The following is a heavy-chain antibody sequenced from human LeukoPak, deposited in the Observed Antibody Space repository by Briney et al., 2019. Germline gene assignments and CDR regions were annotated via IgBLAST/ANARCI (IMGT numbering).Heavy chain of an antibody. CDR2: VYYSGNT. V-gene: IGHV4-59*01. CDR1: GVSISTYF. J-gene: IGHJ3*01. D-gene: IGHD3-10*01. CDR3: ARGARDTGRAFDL. Sequence: SETLSLTCTVSGVSISTYFWSWIRQPPGKGLEWIGYVYYSGNTNYNPSLQSRVTISIDTPKKYFSLKLTSLTAADTAFYYCARGARDTGRAFDLWGQGTMVTDSS.